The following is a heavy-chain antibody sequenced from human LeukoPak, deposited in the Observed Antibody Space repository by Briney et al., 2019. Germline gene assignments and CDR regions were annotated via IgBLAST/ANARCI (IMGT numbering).Heavy chain of an antibody. D-gene: IGHD6-19*01. J-gene: IGHJ6*02. Sequence: GGSLRLSCAASGFPFEDYAMHWLRQSPGKGLEWVSGISWNSGSIGYADSVKGRFTISRDNAKNSLYLQMNSLRAEDTALYYCAKALSGYYYYGMDVWGQGTTVTVSS. CDR2: ISWNSGSI. CDR3: AKALSGYYYYGMDV. V-gene: IGHV3-9*01. CDR1: GFPFEDYA.